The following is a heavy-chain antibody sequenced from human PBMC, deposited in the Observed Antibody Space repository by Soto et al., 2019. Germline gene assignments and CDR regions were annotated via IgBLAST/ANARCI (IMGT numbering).Heavy chain of an antibody. CDR1: GYTFTSCG. J-gene: IGHJ6*02. CDR2: ISAYNGNT. V-gene: IGHV1-18*04. D-gene: IGHD3-16*01. CDR3: ERDRLDYDYVWGSSNYGMDV. Sequence: ASVKVSCKASGYTFTSCGISWVRQAPGQGLEWMGWISAYNGNTNYAQKLQGRVTMTTDTSTSTAYMELRSLRSDDTAVYYCERDRLDYDYVWGSSNYGMDVWGQGTQVTVSS.